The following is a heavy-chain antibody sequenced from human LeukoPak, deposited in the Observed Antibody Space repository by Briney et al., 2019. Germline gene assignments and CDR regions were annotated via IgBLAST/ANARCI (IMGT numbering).Heavy chain of an antibody. D-gene: IGHD5-24*01. Sequence: GGPLRLSCAASGFTFSSCGMSWVRQARGKGVEWGSAISGRCGSRYYADSVKGRFTISRDNSKNTLYLPTNSLRTEDTAVYYCAKRDGYNSGPLDYWGQGTLVTVSS. CDR3: AKRDGYNSGPLDY. J-gene: IGHJ4*02. CDR2: ISGRCGSR. V-gene: IGHV3-23*01. CDR1: GFTFSSCG.